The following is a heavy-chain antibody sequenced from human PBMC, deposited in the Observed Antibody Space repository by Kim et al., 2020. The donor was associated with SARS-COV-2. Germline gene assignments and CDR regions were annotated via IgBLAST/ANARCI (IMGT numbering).Heavy chain of an antibody. J-gene: IGHJ6*02. V-gene: IGHV3-15*01. CDR1: GFTFSNAW. CDR2: IKSKTDGGTT. D-gene: IGHD2-15*01. CDR3: TTRYCSGGSCKQHYYYYGMDV. Sequence: GGSLRLSCAASGFTFSNAWMSWVRQAPGKGLEWVGRIKSKTDGGTTDYAAPVKGRFTISRDDSKNTLYLQMNSLKTEDTAVYYCTTRYCSGGSCKQHYYYYGMDVWGQGTTVTVSS.